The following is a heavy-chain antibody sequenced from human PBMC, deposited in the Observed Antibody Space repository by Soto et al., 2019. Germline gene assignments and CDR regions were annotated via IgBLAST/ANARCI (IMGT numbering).Heavy chain of an antibody. CDR2: MNPNSGNT. D-gene: IGHD3-10*01. J-gene: IGHJ6*02. V-gene: IGHV1-8*01. CDR1: GCTFTSYD. CDR3: ARVMVRGAMAHYYYYGMDV. Sequence: GASVKVSCKASGCTFTSYDINWVRQATGQGLEWMGWMNPNSGNTGYAQKFQGRVTMTRNTSISTAYMELSSLRSEDTAVYYCARVMVRGAMAHYYYYGMDVWGQGTTVTVSS.